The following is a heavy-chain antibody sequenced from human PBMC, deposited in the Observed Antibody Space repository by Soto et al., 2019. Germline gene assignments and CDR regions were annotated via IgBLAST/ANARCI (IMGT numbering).Heavy chain of an antibody. V-gene: IGHV4-31*03. D-gene: IGHD1-1*01. Sequence: QVQLQESGPGLVKPSQTLSLTCTVSGGYISSSGTGSYWTWIRQLPGKGLEWIGYIYYTGNTYYNPSLKSRPTISIDTSENQFSLKLTSVTAADTAVYFCASGHDAYKVRYWGQGTLVTVSS. CDR1: GGYISSSGTGSY. CDR3: ASGHDAYKVRY. CDR2: IYYTGNT. J-gene: IGHJ4*02.